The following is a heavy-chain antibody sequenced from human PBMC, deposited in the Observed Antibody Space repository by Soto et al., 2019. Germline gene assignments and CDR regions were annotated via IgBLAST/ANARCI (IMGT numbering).Heavy chain of an antibody. V-gene: IGHV3-23*01. CDR1: GFTFSSYA. D-gene: IGHD3-16*01. Sequence: EVQLLESGGGLVQPGGSLRLSCAASGFTFSSYAMSWVREAPGKGLEWVSAISGSGGSTYYADSVKGRFTISRDNSKNTLYLQMNSLRAEDTTVYYCASDMITFGGGSFGVRWGQGTLVTVSS. CDR3: ASDMITFGGGSFGVR. J-gene: IGHJ4*02. CDR2: ISGSGGST.